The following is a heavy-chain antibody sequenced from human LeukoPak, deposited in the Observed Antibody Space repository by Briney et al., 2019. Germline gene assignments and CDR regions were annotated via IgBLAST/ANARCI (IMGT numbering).Heavy chain of an antibody. CDR1: GFTFSSYE. V-gene: IGHV3-48*03. D-gene: IGHD3-10*01. Sequence: GGSLRLSCAASGFTFSSYEMNWVRQAPGKGLEWVSYISSSGSTIYYADSVKGRFTISRDNAKNSLYLQMNSLRAEDTAVYYCARVESYYYGSEGLGAFDIWGQGTMVTVSS. CDR2: ISSSGSTI. CDR3: ARVESYYYGSEGLGAFDI. J-gene: IGHJ3*02.